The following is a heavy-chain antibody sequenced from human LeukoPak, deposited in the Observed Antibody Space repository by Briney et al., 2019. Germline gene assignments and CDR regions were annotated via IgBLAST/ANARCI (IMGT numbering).Heavy chain of an antibody. CDR2: ISSDEINE. V-gene: IGHV3-30*03. CDR1: GFSFRSYG. J-gene: IGHJ4*02. D-gene: IGHD1-14*01. CDR3: ASSPGRVFNDY. Sequence: SGGSLRLSCAASGFSFRSYGMHWVRQAPGKGLEWVAVISSDEINEYYADSVKGRFTISRDNSKNTLYLQINSLRAEDTAVYYCASSPGRVFNDYWGQGTLVTVSS.